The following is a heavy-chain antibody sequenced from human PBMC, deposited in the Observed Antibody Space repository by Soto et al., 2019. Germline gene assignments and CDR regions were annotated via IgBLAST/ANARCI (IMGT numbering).Heavy chain of an antibody. Sequence: QVQLVQSGAEVKKPGASVKVSCKASGYTFTSYGITWVRQAPGQGLEWMGWISAYNGNTNYAQQHQGRVTMTAGTSASTAYMELRSLRSDDTAVYYRARDWTAAGPFAYWGPGTLVTVSS. J-gene: IGHJ4*02. CDR3: ARDWTAAGPFAY. CDR1: GYTFTSYG. CDR2: ISAYNGNT. V-gene: IGHV1-18*01. D-gene: IGHD6-13*01.